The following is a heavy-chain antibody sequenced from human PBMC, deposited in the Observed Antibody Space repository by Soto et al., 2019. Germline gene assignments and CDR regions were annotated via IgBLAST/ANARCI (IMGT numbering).Heavy chain of an antibody. Sequence: GRMIKKPRKGLEWMGSIYPGESDTRYSPSFQGQVTISADRSITTAYLQWSSLKASDTAMYYCARHEATCYCYYGTEVWGQGTTVPGS. D-gene: IGHD2-21*01. J-gene: IGHJ6*02. CDR2: IYPGESDT. CDR3: ARHEATCYCYYGTEV. V-gene: IGHV5-51*01.